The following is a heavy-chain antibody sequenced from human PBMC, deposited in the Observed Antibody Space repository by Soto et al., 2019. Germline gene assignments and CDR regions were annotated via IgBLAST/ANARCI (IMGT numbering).Heavy chain of an antibody. J-gene: IGHJ4*02. CDR3: ARYNSYAIDX. CDR1: GTSISSYY. V-gene: IGHV4-59*01. Sequence: SETLSLTCTVSGTSISSYYWSWIRQPPGKGLEWIANIHYSGTTNYKPALASRVTLSVETSKNQFSLKLTSVTAAERAMYFCARYNSYAIDXWGRGTLVPVSX. D-gene: IGHD2-8*01. CDR2: IHYSGTT.